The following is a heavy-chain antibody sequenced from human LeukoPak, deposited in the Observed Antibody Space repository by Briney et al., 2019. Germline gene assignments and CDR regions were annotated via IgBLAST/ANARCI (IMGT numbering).Heavy chain of an antibody. D-gene: IGHD6-13*01. J-gene: IGHJ4*02. CDR3: ARDGTAANFDY. Sequence: GGSLRLSCAASGFTFSAYWMHWVRQAPGKGLVWVSRVTSDGSSTTYADSVKGRFTISRDNAKNTLYLQMNSLRAEDTAVHYCARDGTAANFDYWGQGTLVTVSS. CDR2: VTSDGSST. V-gene: IGHV3-74*01. CDR1: GFTFSAYW.